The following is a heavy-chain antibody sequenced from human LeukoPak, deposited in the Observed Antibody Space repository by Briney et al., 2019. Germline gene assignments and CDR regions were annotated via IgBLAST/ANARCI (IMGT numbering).Heavy chain of an antibody. J-gene: IGHJ4*02. Sequence: PGGSLRLSCAASGFTFSTYAMHWVRQAPGKGLEWVAVISYDGANKKHADSVKGRFTISRDNSKNTLYLQMNSLRPEDTAVYYCTRGPGYHDSSYLDYWGQGTLVTVSS. D-gene: IGHD3-22*01. CDR2: ISYDGANK. CDR3: TRGPGYHDSSYLDY. CDR1: GFTFSTYA. V-gene: IGHV3-30*04.